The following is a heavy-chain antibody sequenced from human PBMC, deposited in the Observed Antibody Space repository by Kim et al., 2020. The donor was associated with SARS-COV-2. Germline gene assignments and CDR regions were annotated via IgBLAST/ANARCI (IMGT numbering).Heavy chain of an antibody. J-gene: IGHJ4*02. V-gene: IGHV3-23*01. CDR3: AKGGAYYYDSSGHFDY. CDR1: GFTFSSYA. Sequence: GGSLRLSCAASGFTFSSYAMSWVRQAPGKGLEWVSAISGSGSSTYYADSVKGRFTISRDNSKNTLYLQMNSLRAEDTAVYYCAKGGAYYYDSSGHFDYWGQGTLVTVSS. D-gene: IGHD3-22*01. CDR2: ISGSGSST.